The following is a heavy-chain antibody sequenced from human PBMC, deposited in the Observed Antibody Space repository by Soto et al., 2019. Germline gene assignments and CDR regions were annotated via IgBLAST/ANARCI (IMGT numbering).Heavy chain of an antibody. CDR1: GFTFSSYS. CDR2: ISSSSSTI. V-gene: IGHV3-48*01. Sequence: GGSLRLSCAASGFTFSSYSMNWVRQAPGKGLEWVSYISSSSSTIYYADSVKGRFTISRDNAKNSLYLQMNSLRAEDTAVYYCAKLVTAAGTDYWGQGTLVTVSS. J-gene: IGHJ4*02. D-gene: IGHD6-13*01. CDR3: AKLVTAAGTDY.